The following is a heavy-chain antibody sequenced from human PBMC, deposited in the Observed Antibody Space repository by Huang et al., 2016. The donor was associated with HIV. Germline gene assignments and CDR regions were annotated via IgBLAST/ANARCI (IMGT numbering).Heavy chain of an antibody. D-gene: IGHD3-22*01. CDR3: TTHLDYYDSSGYYFGNY. CDR2: SKSKTDGCTT. V-gene: IGHV3-15*01. J-gene: IGHJ4*02. CDR1: GFTFSKAW. Sequence: EVQLVESGGGLVKPGGSLRLSCAASGFTFSKAWISWVRQAPGKGREWVGRSKSKTDGCTTDYTAPVKVRFTISRDYSRNTLYLQMNSLKTEDTAVYYCTTHLDYYDSSGYYFGNYWGQGTLVTVSS.